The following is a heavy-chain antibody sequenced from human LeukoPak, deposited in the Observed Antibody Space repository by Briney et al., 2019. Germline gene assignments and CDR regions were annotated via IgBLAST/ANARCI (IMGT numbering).Heavy chain of an antibody. CDR3: ARILRNTAMVEYYFDY. CDR1: GCSISSYY. Sequence: SETLSLTCTVSGCSISSYYWSWIRQPPGKGLEWIGYIYYSGSTNYNPSLKSRVTISVDTSKNQYSLKLSSVTAADTAVYYCARILRNTAMVEYYFDYWSQGTLVTVSS. J-gene: IGHJ4*02. CDR2: IYYSGST. V-gene: IGHV4-59*01. D-gene: IGHD5-18*01.